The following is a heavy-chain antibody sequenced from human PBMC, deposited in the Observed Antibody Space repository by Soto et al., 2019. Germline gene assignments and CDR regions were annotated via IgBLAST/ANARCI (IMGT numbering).Heavy chain of an antibody. D-gene: IGHD1-1*01. CDR2: ISSSSSTI. CDR3: ARGEMATTFY. CDR1: GFTFSSYY. V-gene: IGHV3-48*01. Sequence: GGSLILSCAASGFTFSSYYMSWVRQAPGKGLEWVSYISSSSSTIYYADSVKGRFTISRDNAKNSLYLQMNSLRAEDTAVYYCARGEMATTFYWGQGTLVTVSS. J-gene: IGHJ4*02.